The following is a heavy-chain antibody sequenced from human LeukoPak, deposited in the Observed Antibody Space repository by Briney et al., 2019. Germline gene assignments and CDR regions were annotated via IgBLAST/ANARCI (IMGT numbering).Heavy chain of an antibody. CDR2: IYPGDSDT. J-gene: IGHJ5*02. V-gene: IGHV5-51*01. CDR3: ARLPAGPYNWFDP. CDR1: GYSFTDYW. Sequence: GESLKISCKGSGYSFTDYWIGWVRQMPGKGLEWMGIIYPGDSDTRYSPSFQGQATISADKSINTAYLQWNSLKASDTAMYYCARLPAGPYNWFDPWGQGTLVTVSS. D-gene: IGHD6-13*01.